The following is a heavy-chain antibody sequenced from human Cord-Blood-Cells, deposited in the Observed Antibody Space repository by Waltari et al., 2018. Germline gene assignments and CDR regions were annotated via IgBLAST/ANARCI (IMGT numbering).Heavy chain of an antibody. J-gene: IGHJ3*02. CDR2: IYPGDSDT. CDR3: ARHDRGITGTTGAFDI. V-gene: IGHV5-51*01. CDR1: GYSLTSYW. Sequence: EVQLVQSGAEVKQPGESLKISCKGSGYSLTSYWIGRVRPMTGKGLEWMGIIYPGDSDTRYSPSVQGQVTISADKSISTAYLQWSSLKASDTAMYYCARHDRGITGTTGAFDIWGQGTMVTVSS. D-gene: IGHD1-7*01.